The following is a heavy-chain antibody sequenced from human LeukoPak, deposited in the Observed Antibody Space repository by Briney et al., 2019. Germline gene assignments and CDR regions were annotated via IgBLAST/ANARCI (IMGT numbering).Heavy chain of an antibody. J-gene: IGHJ4*02. D-gene: IGHD4-17*01. CDR2: ISAYNGNT. Sequence: ASVKVSCKASGYTFTSYGISWVQQAPGQGLEWMGWISAYNGNTNYAQKLQGRVTMTTDTSTSTAYMELRSLRSDDTAVYYCARDRRGDYVPDYWGQGTLVTVSS. V-gene: IGHV1-18*01. CDR1: GYTFTSYG. CDR3: ARDRRGDYVPDY.